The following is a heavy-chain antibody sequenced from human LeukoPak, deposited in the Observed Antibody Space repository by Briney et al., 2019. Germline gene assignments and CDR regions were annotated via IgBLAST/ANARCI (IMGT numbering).Heavy chain of an antibody. J-gene: IGHJ4*01. Sequence: ASVRVSCKASGYTFTTHYLHWVRQAPGQGLQWMAMFNPVGRPRYAQKLQGRVTMTRDRSTDTVPMELSSLTSDDTAVYYCARTLSDVLSGFDFWGQGTLVTVSA. CDR1: GYTFTTHY. CDR3: ARTLSDVLSGFDF. V-gene: IGHV1-46*01. CDR2: FNPVGRP. D-gene: IGHD3-3*01.